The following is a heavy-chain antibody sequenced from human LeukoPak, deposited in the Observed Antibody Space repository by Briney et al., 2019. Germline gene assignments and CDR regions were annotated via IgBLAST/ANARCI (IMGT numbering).Heavy chain of an antibody. J-gene: IGHJ4*02. D-gene: IGHD3/OR15-3a*01. CDR3: ARQTGSGLFILP. CDR2: IYYTGNT. V-gene: IGHV4-39*01. CDR1: GVSISSSNSY. Sequence: SETLSLTCTVSGVSISSSNSYWGWIRQPPGKGLEWIGSIYYTGNTYYNASLKSRVTISIDTSKNQISLRLTSVTATDTAIYYCARQTGSGLFILPGGQGTLVTVSS.